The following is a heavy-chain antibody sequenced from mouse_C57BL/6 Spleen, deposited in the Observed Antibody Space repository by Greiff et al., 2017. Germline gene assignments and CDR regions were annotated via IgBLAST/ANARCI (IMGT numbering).Heavy chain of an antibody. J-gene: IGHJ4*01. CDR1: GFTFSSYG. CDR3: ASHHYDYGHDYYAMDY. D-gene: IGHD2-4*01. V-gene: IGHV5-6*01. Sequence: EVKLVESGGDLVKPGGSLKLSCAASGFTFSSYGMSWVRQTPDKRLEWVATISSGGSYTYYPDSVKGRFTLSRDNAKNTLYLQMSSLKSEDTAMXYCASHHYDYGHDYYAMDYWGQGTSVTVSS. CDR2: ISSGGSYT.